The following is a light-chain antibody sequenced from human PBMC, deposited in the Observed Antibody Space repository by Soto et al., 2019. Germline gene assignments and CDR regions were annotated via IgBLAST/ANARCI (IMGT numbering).Light chain of an antibody. CDR2: EVN. Sequence: QSVLTPPPSASGSPGQSVTISCTGTSSDIGAYNYVSWFQQHPGEAPKLIISEVNKRPSGVPDRFSGSKSGNTASLTVSGLQAEDEAYYYFTSYGGRDNLMFGGGTKLTVL. J-gene: IGLJ3*02. CDR1: SSDIGAYNY. CDR3: TSYGGRDNLM. V-gene: IGLV2-8*01.